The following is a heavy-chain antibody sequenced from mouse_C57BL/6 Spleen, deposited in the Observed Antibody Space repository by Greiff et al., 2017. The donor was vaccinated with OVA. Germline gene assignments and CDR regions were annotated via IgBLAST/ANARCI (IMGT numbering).Heavy chain of an antibody. J-gene: IGHJ1*03. D-gene: IGHD2-2*01. V-gene: IGHV1-69*01. CDR1: GYTFPSYW. CDR3: ARRTVTTQTDWYFDV. Sequence: QVQLQQPGAELVMPGASVKLSCKASGYTFPSYWMHWVKQRPGQGLEWIGEIDPSDSYTNYNQKFKGKSTLTVDKTSSTAYMQLSSLTSEDSAVYYCARRTVTTQTDWYFDVWGTGTTVTVSS. CDR2: IDPSDSYT.